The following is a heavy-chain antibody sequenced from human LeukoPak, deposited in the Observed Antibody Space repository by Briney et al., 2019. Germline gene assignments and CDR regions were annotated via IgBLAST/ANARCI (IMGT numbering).Heavy chain of an antibody. Sequence: PGGSLRLSCVASGFAFSRNAMSWVRQAPGKGLEWVSAISGSGGSTYYADSVKGRFTISRDNSKNTLYLQMNSLRAEDTAVYYCAKDEVVVITGAFDIWGQGTMVTVSS. CDR1: GFAFSRNA. J-gene: IGHJ3*02. CDR3: AKDEVVVITGAFDI. D-gene: IGHD3-22*01. CDR2: ISGSGGST. V-gene: IGHV3-23*01.